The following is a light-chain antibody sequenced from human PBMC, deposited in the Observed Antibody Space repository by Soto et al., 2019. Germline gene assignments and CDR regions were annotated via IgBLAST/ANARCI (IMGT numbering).Light chain of an antibody. CDR1: NIGSKS. J-gene: IGLJ1*01. V-gene: IGLV3-21*02. Sequence: SYELTQPPSVSVAPGQTVRVTCGGRNIGSKSVHWYQQKAGQAPVLVVYDDSDRPSGIPERFSGSNSDNTATPTISRVEAGDEADYHCQVWDRNSDHYVFGTGTKVTVL. CDR2: DDS. CDR3: QVWDRNSDHYV.